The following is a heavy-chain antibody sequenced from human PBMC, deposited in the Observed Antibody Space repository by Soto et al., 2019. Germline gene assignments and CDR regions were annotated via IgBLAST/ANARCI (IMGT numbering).Heavy chain of an antibody. V-gene: IGHV3-21*01. CDR3: ARAAIDIVVVVAATLGYFDL. CDR1: GFTFSSYS. D-gene: IGHD2-15*01. CDR2: ISSSSSYI. J-gene: IGHJ2*01. Sequence: GGSLRLSCAASGFTFSSYSMNWVRQAPGKGLEWVSSISSSSSYIYYADSVKGRFTISRDNAKNSLYLQMNSLRAEDTAVYYCARAAIDIVVVVAATLGYFDLWGRGTLVTVSS.